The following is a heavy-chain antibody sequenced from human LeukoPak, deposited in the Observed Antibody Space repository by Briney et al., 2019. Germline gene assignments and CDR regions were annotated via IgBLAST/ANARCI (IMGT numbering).Heavy chain of an antibody. CDR3: ARDGGFDY. CDR1: GYTFTDYY. Sequence: ASVKVSCKTSGYTFTDYYMHWVRQAPGQGLEWMGWINPNSSVTNYAQKFQGRLTMTRDTSISTAYMELSSLRSDDTAVYYCARDGGFDYWGQGTLVAVSS. CDR2: INPNSSVT. D-gene: IGHD3-3*01. J-gene: IGHJ4*02. V-gene: IGHV1-2*02.